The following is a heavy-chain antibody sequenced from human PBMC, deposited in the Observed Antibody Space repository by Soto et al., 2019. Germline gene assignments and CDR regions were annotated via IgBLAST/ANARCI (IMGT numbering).Heavy chain of an antibody. CDR2: ISYDGTDK. D-gene: IGHD5-18*01. J-gene: IGHJ6*02. CDR3: VKERYAQLWLEDYGMDV. Sequence: QVQLVESGGGVVQPGRSLRLSCAASGFTFSSYGILWVRQAPGKGLEWVALISYDGTDKYYADSVKGRFTISRDNSQNTLYLQMSGLGPEDTAVYYCVKERYAQLWLEDYGMDVWGQGTTVTV. CDR1: GFTFSSYG. V-gene: IGHV3-30*18.